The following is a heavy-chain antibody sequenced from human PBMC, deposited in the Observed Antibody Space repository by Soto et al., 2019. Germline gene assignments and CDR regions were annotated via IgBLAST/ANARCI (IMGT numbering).Heavy chain of an antibody. CDR1: GFTFSSYA. Sequence: GGSLRLSCAASGFTFSSYAMSWVRQAPGKGLEWVSAISGSGGSTYYADSVKGRFTISRDNSKNTLYLQMNSLRAEDTAVYYCAKVFGYDFWSSEGYYFDYWGQGTLVTVSS. CDR3: AKVFGYDFWSSEGYYFDY. V-gene: IGHV3-23*01. J-gene: IGHJ4*02. D-gene: IGHD3-3*01. CDR2: ISGSGGST.